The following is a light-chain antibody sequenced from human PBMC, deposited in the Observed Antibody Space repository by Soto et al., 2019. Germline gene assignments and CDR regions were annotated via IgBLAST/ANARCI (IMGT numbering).Light chain of an antibody. CDR1: SSNIGAGYD. CDR3: QSYDSSLSVL. Sequence: QSVLTQPPSVSGAPGQRVTISCTGSSSNIGAGYDVHWYQQLPGTAPKLLIYVNINRPSGVPDRFSASKSGTSASLAITGLQAEDEADYYCQSYDSSLSVLFGGGTQLTVL. V-gene: IGLV1-40*01. J-gene: IGLJ2*01. CDR2: VNI.